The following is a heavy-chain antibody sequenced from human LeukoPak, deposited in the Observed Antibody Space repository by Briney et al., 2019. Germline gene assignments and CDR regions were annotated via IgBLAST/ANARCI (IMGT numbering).Heavy chain of an antibody. D-gene: IGHD3-10*01. Sequence: GGSLRLSCAASGFTFSTYWMSWVRQTPGKGLEWVANIKQDGGEKYFVDSVKGRFTISRDNSKNTLYLQMNSLRVDDTAVYYCAKDLHHYYGSGSYYTDWGQGTLVTVSS. V-gene: IGHV3-7*03. CDR3: AKDLHHYYGSGSYYTD. J-gene: IGHJ4*02. CDR1: GFTFSTYW. CDR2: IKQDGGEK.